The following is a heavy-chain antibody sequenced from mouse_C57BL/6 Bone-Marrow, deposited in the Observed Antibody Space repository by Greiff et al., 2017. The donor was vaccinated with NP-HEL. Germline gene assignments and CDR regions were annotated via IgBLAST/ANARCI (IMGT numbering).Heavy chain of an antibody. V-gene: IGHV2-2*01. CDR1: GFSLTSYG. J-gene: IGHJ4*01. CDR2: IWSGGST. Sequence: VKLQESGPGLVQPSQSLSITCTVSGFSLTSYGVHWVRQSPGKGLEWLGVIWSGGSTDYNAAFISRLSISQDNSKSQVFFKMNSLQADDTAIYYCARNSLITTVVEGYAMDYWGQGTSVTVSS. CDR3: ARNSLITTVVEGYAMDY. D-gene: IGHD1-1*01.